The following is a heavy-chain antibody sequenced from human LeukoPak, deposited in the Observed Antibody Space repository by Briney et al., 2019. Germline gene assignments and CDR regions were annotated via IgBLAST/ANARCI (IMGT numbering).Heavy chain of an antibody. D-gene: IGHD6-19*01. V-gene: IGHV6-1*01. Sequence: SQTLSLTCVISGDSVSSNSATWNWIRQSPSRGLEWLGRTYYRSQFYNEYAVSVKSRISINADTSKNQVSLQLNSVTPEDTAVYYCASESYSSGWHSFDYWGQGTLVTVSS. CDR2: TYYRSQFYN. CDR1: GDSVSSNSAT. J-gene: IGHJ4*02. CDR3: ASESYSSGWHSFDY.